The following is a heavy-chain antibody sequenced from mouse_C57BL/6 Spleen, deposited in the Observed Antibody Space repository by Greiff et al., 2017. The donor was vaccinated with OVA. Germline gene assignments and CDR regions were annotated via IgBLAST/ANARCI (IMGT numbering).Heavy chain of an antibody. Sequence: QVQLQQPGAELVKPGASVKLSCKASGYTFTSYWMHWVKQRPGQGLEWIGMIHPNSGSTNYNQKFKSKATLTVDKSSSTAYTQLSSLTSEDSAVYYCARGLGHYYAMDYWGQGTSVTVSS. V-gene: IGHV1-64*01. CDR3: ARGLGHYYAMDY. J-gene: IGHJ4*01. D-gene: IGHD4-1*01. CDR1: GYTFTSYW. CDR2: IHPNSGST.